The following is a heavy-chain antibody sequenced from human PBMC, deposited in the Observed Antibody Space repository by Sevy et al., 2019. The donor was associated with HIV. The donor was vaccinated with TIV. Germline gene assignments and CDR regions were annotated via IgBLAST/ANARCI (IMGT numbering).Heavy chain of an antibody. J-gene: IGHJ6*02. CDR3: ARGDFWSGYYYYAMDV. CDR1: GVSISTYY. Sequence: SETLSLTCTVSGVSISTYYWSWIRQPAGKGLVWIGRIYTSGSTNYNPSLKSRVTMSVDTSKNQFSLKLNSVTAADTAVYYCARGDFWSGYYYYAMDVWGQGTTVTVSS. D-gene: IGHD3-3*01. CDR2: IYTSGST. V-gene: IGHV4-4*07.